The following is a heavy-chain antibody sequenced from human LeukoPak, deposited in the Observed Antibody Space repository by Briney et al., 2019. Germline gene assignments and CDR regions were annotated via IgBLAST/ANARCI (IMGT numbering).Heavy chain of an antibody. CDR1: GYTFTGYY. CDR3: ATDWGI. Sequence: ASVKVSCKASGYTFTGYYMHWVRQAPGQGLEWMGWINPNSGGTNYAQKFQGRVTMTEDTSTDTAYMELSSLRSEDTAVYYCATDWGIWGQGTMVTVSS. J-gene: IGHJ3*02. V-gene: IGHV1-2*02. CDR2: INPNSGGT. D-gene: IGHD3-16*01.